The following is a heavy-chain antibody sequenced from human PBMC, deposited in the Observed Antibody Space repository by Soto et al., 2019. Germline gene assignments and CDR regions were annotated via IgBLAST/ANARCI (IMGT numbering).Heavy chain of an antibody. V-gene: IGHV1-8*01. CDR3: ARGNEYGGNFDY. Sequence: QVQLVQSGAEVKKPGASVKVSCKASGYTFTSYDINWVRQATGQGLESMGWMNPNSGNTAYAQKFQGRVTMTRNTSISTAYMEQSSLRSEDTAVYYCARGNEYGGNFDYWGQGTLVTVSS. CDR1: GYTFTSYD. J-gene: IGHJ4*02. CDR2: MNPNSGNT. D-gene: IGHD2-15*01.